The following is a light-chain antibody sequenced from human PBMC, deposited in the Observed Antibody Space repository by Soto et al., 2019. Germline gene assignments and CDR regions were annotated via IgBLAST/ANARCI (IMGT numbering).Light chain of an antibody. V-gene: IGKV1-6*01. CDR3: LQDYNYPRT. Sequence: AIQMTQSPSSLSASVGDRVTITCRASQDIRNELGWYQQRPGKAHKLLIYAAYTLQSGVPSRFSASGAGTDFTLTISSLQPEDFATYYCLQDYNYPRTFGPGTKVDIK. CDR1: QDIRNE. J-gene: IGKJ1*01. CDR2: AAY.